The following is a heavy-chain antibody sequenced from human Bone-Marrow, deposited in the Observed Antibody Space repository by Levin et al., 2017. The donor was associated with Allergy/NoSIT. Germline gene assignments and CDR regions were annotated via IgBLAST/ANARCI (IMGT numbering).Heavy chain of an antibody. CDR2: IVPGFGTA. V-gene: IGHV1-69*01. D-gene: IGHD3-16*02. J-gene: IGHJ6*02. CDR1: GRIVSSYA. Sequence: SGESLKISCKASGRIVSSYAITWVRQAPGQGLEWMGGIVPGFGTANYAQKFQGRVTITADESTNTAFMELRSLTSDDTAVYYCARLINLSTGLDVWGQGTTVTVSS. CDR3: ARLINLSTGLDV.